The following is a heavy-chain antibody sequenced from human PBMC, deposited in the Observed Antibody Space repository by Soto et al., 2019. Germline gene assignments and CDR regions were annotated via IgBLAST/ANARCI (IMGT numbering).Heavy chain of an antibody. V-gene: IGHV4-39*01. J-gene: IGHJ4*02. Sequence: SETLSLTCTVSGGSISSSSYYWGWIRQPPGKGLEWIGSIYYSGSTYYNPSLKSRVTISVDTSKNQFSLKLSSVTAADTAVYYCARGQQLVGKTKVKAFDYWGQGTLVTVSS. CDR1: GGSISSSSYY. D-gene: IGHD6-13*01. CDR2: IYYSGST. CDR3: ARGQQLVGKTKVKAFDY.